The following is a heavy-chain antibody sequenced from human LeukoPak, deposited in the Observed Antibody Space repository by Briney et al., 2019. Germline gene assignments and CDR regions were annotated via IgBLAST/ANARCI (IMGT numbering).Heavy chain of an antibody. V-gene: IGHV3-30*18. D-gene: IGHD6-19*01. CDR1: GFTFSNYG. Sequence: GGSLRLSCAASGFTFSNYGMHWVRQAPGKGLEWVAAISYDGNNKYYADSVKGRLNISRDNSKNTLYVQINSLRAEDTAVYYCAKDGAEQWLAYYFDYWGQGTLVTVSS. CDR2: ISYDGNNK. J-gene: IGHJ4*02. CDR3: AKDGAEQWLAYYFDY.